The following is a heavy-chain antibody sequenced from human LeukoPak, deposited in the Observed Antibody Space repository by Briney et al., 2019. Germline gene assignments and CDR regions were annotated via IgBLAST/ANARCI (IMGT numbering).Heavy chain of an antibody. Sequence: SETLSLTCTVSGGSISSGGYYWSWIRQHPGKGLEWIGCIYYSGSTYYNPSLKSRVTISVDTSKNQFSLRLSSVTAADTAVYYCAREVGATGVDYWGQGTLVTVSS. CDR1: GGSISSGGYY. CDR3: AREVGATGVDY. J-gene: IGHJ4*02. V-gene: IGHV4-31*03. CDR2: IYYSGST. D-gene: IGHD1-26*01.